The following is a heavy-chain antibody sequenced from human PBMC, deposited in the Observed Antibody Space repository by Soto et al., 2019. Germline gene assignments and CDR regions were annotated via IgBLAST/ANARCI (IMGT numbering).Heavy chain of an antibody. Sequence: SETLSLTCTVSGGSISSYYWSWIRQPPGKGLEWIGYIYYSGSTNYNPSIKSRVTISVDTSKNQFSLKLCSVTASVAAVFSCARFRVYSSSWSGYYYYGMDVWGQGTTVTVSS. D-gene: IGHD6-13*01. J-gene: IGHJ6*02. CDR1: GGSISSYY. CDR3: ARFRVYSSSWSGYYYYGMDV. V-gene: IGHV4-59*01. CDR2: IYYSGST.